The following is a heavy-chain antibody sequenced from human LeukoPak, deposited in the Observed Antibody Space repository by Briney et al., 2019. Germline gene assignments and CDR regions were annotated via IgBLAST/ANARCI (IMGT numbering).Heavy chain of an antibody. CDR3: ARDWKWFGELLFDY. CDR2: INPNRGGT. D-gene: IGHD3-10*01. CDR1: GYTFTGYY. V-gene: IGHV1-2*02. J-gene: IGHJ4*02. Sequence: ASVKVSCKASGYTFTGYYMHWARQAPGQGLEWMGWINPNRGGTNYAQKFQGRVTMTRDTSISTAYMELSRLRSDDTAVYYCARDWKWFGELLFDYWGQGTLVTVSS.